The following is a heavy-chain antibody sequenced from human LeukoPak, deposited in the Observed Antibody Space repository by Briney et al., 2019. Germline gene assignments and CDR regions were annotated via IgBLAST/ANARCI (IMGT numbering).Heavy chain of an antibody. J-gene: IGHJ4*02. V-gene: IGHV4-59*12. CDR2: IYHSGST. Sequence: PLETLSLTCTVSGGSISSYYWSWIRQPPGKGLEWIGEIYHSGSTNYNPSLKSRVTISVGKSKNQFSLKLSSVTAADTAVYYCVGLRYYYDSSGYPPPFDYWGQGTLVTVSS. CDR1: GGSISSYY. D-gene: IGHD3-22*01. CDR3: VGLRYYYDSSGYPPPFDY.